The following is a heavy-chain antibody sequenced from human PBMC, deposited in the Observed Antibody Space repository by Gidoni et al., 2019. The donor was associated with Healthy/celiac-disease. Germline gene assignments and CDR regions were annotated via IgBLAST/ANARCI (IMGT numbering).Heavy chain of an antibody. V-gene: IGHV3-21*01. CDR2: ISSSSSYI. CDR1: GFTFSSYS. CDR3: ARDHDYGDYEGTIDY. D-gene: IGHD4-17*01. Sequence: EVQLVESGGGLVKPGGSLRLSCAASGFTFSSYSMNWVRQAPGKGLEWVSSISSSSSYIYYADSVKGRFTISRDNAKNSLYLQMNSLRAEDTAVYYCARDHDYGDYEGTIDYWGQGTLVTVSS. J-gene: IGHJ4*02.